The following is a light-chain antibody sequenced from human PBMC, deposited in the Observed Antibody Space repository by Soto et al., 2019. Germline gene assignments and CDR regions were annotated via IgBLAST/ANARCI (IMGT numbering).Light chain of an antibody. V-gene: IGKV3-15*01. J-gene: IGKJ1*01. CDR2: GAS. Sequence: EIVMTQSPATLSVSPGERATLSCRASQSVSSNLAWYQQKPGQAPRLLIYGASTRATGIPARFSGSGAGTEFTLYISSLQSEDFAVYYCQQYNNWWTFGQGTKVEIK. CDR3: QQYNNWWT. CDR1: QSVSSN.